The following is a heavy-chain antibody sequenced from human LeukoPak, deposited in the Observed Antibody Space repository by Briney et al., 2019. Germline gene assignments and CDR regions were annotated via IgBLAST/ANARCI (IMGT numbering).Heavy chain of an antibody. Sequence: ASVNVSCKASGYTFTNYAMHWVRQAPGHVLEWMGWINAGNGDIKYSQKFQDRVTITRDTSASTAYMELSSLRSEDTALYYCARGSAYTIYGLDVWGQGTTVTVSS. CDR3: ARGSAYTIYGLDV. CDR2: INAGNGDI. J-gene: IGHJ6*02. D-gene: IGHD2-15*01. CDR1: GYTFTNYA. V-gene: IGHV1-3*01.